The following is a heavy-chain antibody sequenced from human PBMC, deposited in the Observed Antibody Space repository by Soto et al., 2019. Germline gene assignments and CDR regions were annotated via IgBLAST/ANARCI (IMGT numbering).Heavy chain of an antibody. CDR2: ISYDGSNK. CDR3: ARESYIRFLVPPPGCWFDP. D-gene: IGHD3-3*01. CDR1: GFTFSSYA. V-gene: IGHV3-30-3*01. Sequence: QVQLVESGGGVVQPGRSLRLSCAASGFTFSSYAMHWVRQAPGKGLEWVAVISYDGSNKYYADSVKGRFTISRDNSKNTLYLQMNSLRAEDTAVYYCARESYIRFLVPPPGCWFDPWGQGTLFTVSS. J-gene: IGHJ5*02.